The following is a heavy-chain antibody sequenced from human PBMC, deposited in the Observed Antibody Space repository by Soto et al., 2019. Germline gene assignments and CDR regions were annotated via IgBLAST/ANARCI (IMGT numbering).Heavy chain of an antibody. CDR2: IQSGGST. CDR1: GFTVSSKY. Sequence: EVQLVESGGGLVQPGGSLRLSCAASGFTVSSKYMSWVRQAPGKGLEWVSLIQSGGSTYYAGSVKGRFTISRDNSENTRFPKVNTLRVEDTAVYYCARDDVHLSGGRCYGVPMYVWGKATTVTVSA. J-gene: IGHJ6*04. CDR3: ARDDVHLSGGRCYGVPMYV. V-gene: IGHV3-66*01. D-gene: IGHD2-15*01.